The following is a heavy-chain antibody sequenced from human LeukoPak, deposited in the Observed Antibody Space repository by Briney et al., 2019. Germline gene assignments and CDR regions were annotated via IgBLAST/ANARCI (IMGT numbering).Heavy chain of an antibody. D-gene: IGHD6-19*01. J-gene: IGHJ5*02. CDR2: IYIGGST. V-gene: IGHV4-4*07. CDR3: ARGLAVRNWFDP. CDR1: GGSMSSYY. Sequence: SETLSLTCTVSGGSMSSYYWTWIRQPAGKGLEWIGRIYIGGSTDYNPSLKSRLTMSVDTSKNQFSLKLSSVTAADTAVYYCARGLAVRNWFDPWGQGTLVTVTS.